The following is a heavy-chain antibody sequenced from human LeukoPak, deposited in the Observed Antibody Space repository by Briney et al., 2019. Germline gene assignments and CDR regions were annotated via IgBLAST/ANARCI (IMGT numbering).Heavy chain of an antibody. CDR3: SGGVS. J-gene: IGHJ5*02. CDR2: ISGNGGTI. V-gene: IGHV3-64D*06. CDR1: GFTFSIYT. Sequence: GGSLRLSCSASGFTFSIYTMCWVRQPPGKGLQYVPGISGNGGTIYYADSVKGRFIISRDNSKNTLYLQMSSLRDEDTAVYYCSGGVSWGQGTLVTVSS. D-gene: IGHD3-10*01.